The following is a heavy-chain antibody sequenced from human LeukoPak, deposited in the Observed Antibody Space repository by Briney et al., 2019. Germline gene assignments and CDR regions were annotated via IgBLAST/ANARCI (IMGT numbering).Heavy chain of an antibody. CDR3: ARDQLQPERGGWFDP. CDR1: GGTFSSYA. CDR2: IIPIFGTA. J-gene: IGHJ5*02. D-gene: IGHD1-1*01. Sequence: SVKVSCKASGGTFSSYAISWVRQAPGQGLEWMGGIIPIFGTANYAQKFQGRVTITADESTSTAYMELSSLRSEDTAVYYCARDQLQPERGGWFDPWGQGTLVTVSS. V-gene: IGHV1-69*13.